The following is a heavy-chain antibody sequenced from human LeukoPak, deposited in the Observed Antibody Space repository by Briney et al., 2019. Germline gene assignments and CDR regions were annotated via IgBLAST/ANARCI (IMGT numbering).Heavy chain of an antibody. V-gene: IGHV4-59*08. CDR3: ARQEPLEYSSSSSNAFDI. Sequence: SETLSLTCTVSGGSISSYYWSWIRQPPGKGLEWIGCIYYSGSTNYNPSLKSRVAISVDTSKNQFSLKLSSVTAADTAVYYCARQEPLEYSSSSSNAFDIWGQGTMVTVSS. CDR1: GGSISSYY. D-gene: IGHD6-6*01. CDR2: IYYSGST. J-gene: IGHJ3*02.